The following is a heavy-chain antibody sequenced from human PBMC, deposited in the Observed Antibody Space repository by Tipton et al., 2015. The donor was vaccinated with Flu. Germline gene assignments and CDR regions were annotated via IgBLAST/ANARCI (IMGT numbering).Heavy chain of an antibody. CDR1: GFTFSASA. J-gene: IGHJ4*02. CDR2: IRSKADAYAT. CDR3: TGDYVNSDY. D-gene: IGHD4-17*01. Sequence: SLRLSCAASGFTFSASAMQWVRRASGRGWEWLGRIRSKADAYATTYAASGKGRFTISRDDSKNTAYLQMNSVKTEDTALYYCTGDYVNSDYWGQGTLVTVFS. V-gene: IGHV3-73*01.